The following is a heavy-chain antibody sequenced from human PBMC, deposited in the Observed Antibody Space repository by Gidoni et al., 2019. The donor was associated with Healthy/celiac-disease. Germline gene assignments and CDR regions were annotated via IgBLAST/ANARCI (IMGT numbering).Heavy chain of an antibody. D-gene: IGHD2-15*01. CDR3: ARDPSGGVAAMGDY. Sequence: QVQLVESGGGLVKPGGSLRTSGAASGITFSDYYMSWIRQAPGKGLGWVSYISSSGSTIYYADSVKGRFTISGDNAKNSLYLQMNSRRAEDTAVYYWARDPSGGVAAMGDYWGQGTLVTVSS. V-gene: IGHV3-11*01. J-gene: IGHJ4*02. CDR2: ISSSGSTI. CDR1: GITFSDYY.